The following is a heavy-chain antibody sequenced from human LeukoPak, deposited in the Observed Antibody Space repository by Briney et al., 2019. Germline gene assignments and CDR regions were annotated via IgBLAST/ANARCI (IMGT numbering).Heavy chain of an antibody. J-gene: IGHJ4*02. CDR2: ISHSGTT. CDR3: TRENRPFCPFAY. CDR1: GGSIDITNY. D-gene: IGHD2/OR15-2a*01. Sequence: SETLSLTCGVSGGSIDITNYWSWVRQAPGKGLEWIGEISHSGTTNYNPSLRSRVTMFLDRANNQFSLSLTSVTAAESAVYYCTRENRPFCPFAYWGQGVLVTVSS. V-gene: IGHV4-4*02.